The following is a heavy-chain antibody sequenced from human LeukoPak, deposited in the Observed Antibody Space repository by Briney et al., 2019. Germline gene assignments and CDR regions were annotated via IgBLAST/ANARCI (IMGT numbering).Heavy chain of an antibody. CDR2: IYYSGST. V-gene: IGHV4-39*01. Sequence: PSETLSLTCTVSSGSISTSNYYWGWVRQPPGKALEWIGSIYYSGSTYYNPSLKSRVTISVDTSKNQFSLKLSSVTAADTAVYYCARGWYNWNYYYYMDVWGKGTTVTVSS. CDR3: ARGWYNWNYYYYMDV. CDR1: SGSISTSNYY. J-gene: IGHJ6*03. D-gene: IGHD1-20*01.